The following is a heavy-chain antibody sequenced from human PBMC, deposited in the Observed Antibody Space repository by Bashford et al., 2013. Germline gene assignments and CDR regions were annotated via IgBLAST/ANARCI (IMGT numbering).Heavy chain of an antibody. Sequence: VASVKVSCKASGYTFTSYDINWVRQATGQGLEWMGWMNPNSGNTGYAQKFQGRVTMTRNTSISTAYMELSSLRSEDTAVYYCARPAYYYDSSGYEYGMDVWGQGTTVTVSS. V-gene: IGHV1-8*02. CDR3: ARPAYYYDSSGYEYGMDV. D-gene: IGHD3-22*01. CDR2: MNPNSGNT. CDR1: GYTFTSYD. J-gene: IGHJ6*02.